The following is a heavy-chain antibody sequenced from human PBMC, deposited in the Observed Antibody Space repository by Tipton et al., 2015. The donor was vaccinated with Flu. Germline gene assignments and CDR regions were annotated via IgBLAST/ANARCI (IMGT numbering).Heavy chain of an antibody. V-gene: IGHV4-34*01. D-gene: IGHD3-22*01. CDR2: INHRGST. CDR1: VGSFSGYY. Sequence: TLSLTCAVYVGSFSGYYWSWIRQPPGKGLEWIGEINHRGSTNYNPSLRSRVTMSVDTSKKQFSLKLSSVTAADTAVYYCARMNYDSSGYYPDYWGQGTLVTVSS. J-gene: IGHJ4*02. CDR3: ARMNYDSSGYYPDY.